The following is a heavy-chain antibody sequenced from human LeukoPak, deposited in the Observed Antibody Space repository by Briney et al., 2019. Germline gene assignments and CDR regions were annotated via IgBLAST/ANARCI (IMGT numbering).Heavy chain of an antibody. D-gene: IGHD3-10*01. V-gene: IGHV3-21*01. J-gene: IGHJ4*02. Sequence: GGSLRLSCAASGFTFSSYSMNWVRQAPGKGLEWVSSISSSSSYIYYADSVKGRFTISRDNAKNSLYLQMNSLRAEDTAVYYCARVLRGVIDYFDYWGQGTLVTVSS. CDR2: ISSSSSYI. CDR1: GFTFSSYS. CDR3: ARVLRGVIDYFDY.